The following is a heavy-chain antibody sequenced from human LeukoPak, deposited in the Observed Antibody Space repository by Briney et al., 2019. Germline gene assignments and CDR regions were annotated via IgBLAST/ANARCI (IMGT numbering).Heavy chain of an antibody. D-gene: IGHD6-6*01. CDR2: IYTSGST. Sequence: SETLSLTCTVSGGSISSYYWSWIRQPPGKGLEWIGYIYTSGSTNYNPSLKSRVTISVDTSKNQFSLKLSSVTAADTAVYYCATSAEYSSSSTLPYYYYYMDVWGKGTTVTVSS. CDR1: GGSISSYY. J-gene: IGHJ6*03. V-gene: IGHV4-4*09. CDR3: ATSAEYSSSSTLPYYYYYMDV.